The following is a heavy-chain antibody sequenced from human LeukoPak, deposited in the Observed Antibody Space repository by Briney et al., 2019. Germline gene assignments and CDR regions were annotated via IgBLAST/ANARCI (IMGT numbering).Heavy chain of an antibody. CDR2: IKQDGSEK. V-gene: IGHV3-7*01. CDR3: AREGQVASSDQYAFDI. CDR1: GFTFSSYW. Sequence: GGSLRLSCAASGFTFSSYWMSWVRQAPGKGLEWVANIKQDGSEKYYVDSVKGRFTISRDNAKNSLYLQMNSLRAEDTAVYYCAREGQVASSDQYAFDIWGQGTMVTVSS. J-gene: IGHJ3*02. D-gene: IGHD2-15*01.